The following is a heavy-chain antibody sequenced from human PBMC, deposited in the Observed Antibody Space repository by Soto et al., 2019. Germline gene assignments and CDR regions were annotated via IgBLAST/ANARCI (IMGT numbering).Heavy chain of an antibody. D-gene: IGHD2-21*02. V-gene: IGHV1-69*13. CDR3: AGDDATYCGGDCYRYFYYGMDV. Sequence: SVKVSCKASGGTFSNHAISWVRQAPGQGLEWVGGIIPMFPTADYAQRFQGRVTITADDSTTTVYMELSGLRSEDTAMYYCAGDDATYCGGDCYRYFYYGMDVWGQGTTVTVSS. CDR2: IIPMFPTA. CDR1: GGTFSNHA. J-gene: IGHJ6*02.